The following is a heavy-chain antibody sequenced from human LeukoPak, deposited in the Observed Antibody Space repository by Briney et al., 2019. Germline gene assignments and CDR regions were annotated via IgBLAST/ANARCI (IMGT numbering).Heavy chain of an antibody. V-gene: IGHV3-30*18. CDR2: LSHAETTQ. CDR1: GFTFTCCG. J-gene: IGHJ4*02. Sequence: GESLRLSCEVSGFTFTCCGMHWVRQAPGKGLEWVAWLSHAETTQHYADSVKGRFTISRDSSKNMLFLQMNNLRHEDTATYYCAKALWASDGAEAFDFWGQGTLVTVSS. CDR3: AKALWASDGAEAFDF. D-gene: IGHD1-26*01.